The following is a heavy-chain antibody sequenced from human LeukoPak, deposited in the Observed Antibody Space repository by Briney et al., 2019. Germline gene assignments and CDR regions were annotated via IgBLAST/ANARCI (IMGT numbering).Heavy chain of an antibody. CDR2: ISAYNGNT. V-gene: IGHV1-18*01. D-gene: IGHD3-10*01. CDR1: GYTFTSYG. CDR3: ARVSGSYSGGGNWFDP. Sequence: GASVKVSCKASGYTFTSYGISWVRQAPGQGLEWMGWISAYNGNTNYAQKLQGRVTITADESTSTAYMDLSSLRSEDTAVYYCARVSGSYSGGGNWFDPWGQGTLVTVSS. J-gene: IGHJ5*02.